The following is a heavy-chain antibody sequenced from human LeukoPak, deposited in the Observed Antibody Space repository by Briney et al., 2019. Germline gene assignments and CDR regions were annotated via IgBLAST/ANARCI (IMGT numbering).Heavy chain of an antibody. V-gene: IGHV3-48*03. CDR2: ISSSGSTI. CDR3: ARIVVPATYYYYYYGMDV. CDR1: GFTFSSYE. D-gene: IGHD2-2*01. J-gene: IGHJ6*04. Sequence: GGSLRLSCAASGFTFSSYEMNWVRQAPGKGLEWVSYISSSGSTIYYADSVKGRFTISRDNAKNSLYLQMNSLRAEDTAVYYCARIVVPATYYYYYYGMDVWAKGPRSPSPQ.